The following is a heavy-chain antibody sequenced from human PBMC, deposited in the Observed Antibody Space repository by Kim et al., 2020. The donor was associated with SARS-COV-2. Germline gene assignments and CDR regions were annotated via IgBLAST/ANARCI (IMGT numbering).Heavy chain of an antibody. CDR3: ARGSTSPNYYYGMDV. D-gene: IGHD2-2*01. J-gene: IGHJ6*02. V-gene: IGHV4-4*02. Sequence: PSLKSRVTISVDKSKHPFSLNLSSVTAADTAVYYCARGSTSPNYYYGMDVWGQGTTVTVSS.